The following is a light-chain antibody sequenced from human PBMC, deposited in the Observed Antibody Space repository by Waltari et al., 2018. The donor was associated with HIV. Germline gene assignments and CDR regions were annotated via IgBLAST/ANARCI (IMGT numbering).Light chain of an antibody. CDR2: DVS. CDR1: SSAVGAYNF. V-gene: IGLV2-14*03. CDR3: GSYTSSSTLV. Sequence: QSALTQPASVSGSPGQSITIPCTGTSSAVGAYNFVPWYQQHPGKAPKLMIYDVSSRPSGVSDRFSGSKSGNTASLTISGLQAEDKADYYCGSYTSSSTLVFGGGTKLTVL. J-gene: IGLJ3*02.